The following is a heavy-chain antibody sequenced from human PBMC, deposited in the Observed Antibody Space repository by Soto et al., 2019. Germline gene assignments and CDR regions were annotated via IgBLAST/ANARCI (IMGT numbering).Heavy chain of an antibody. Sequence: SETLSLTCTVSGGSISSYYWSWIRQPPGKGLEWIGYIYYSGSTNYNPSLKSRVTISVDTSMNQFSLKLSSVTAADTAVYYCARHPVRLLEGNGYFDYWGQGTLVTVSS. V-gene: IGHV4-59*08. D-gene: IGHD6-25*01. CDR3: ARHPVRLLEGNGYFDY. J-gene: IGHJ4*02. CDR1: GGSISSYY. CDR2: IYYSGST.